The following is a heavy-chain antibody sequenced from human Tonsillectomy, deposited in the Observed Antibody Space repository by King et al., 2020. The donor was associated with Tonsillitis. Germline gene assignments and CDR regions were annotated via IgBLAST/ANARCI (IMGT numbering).Heavy chain of an antibody. J-gene: IGHJ4*02. CDR3: AREKPGTTYFDY. Sequence: HVQLVESGAEVKKPGASVKVSCKASGYTFTSNHIHWVRQAPGQGLEWMGTIYGGGSTIYAQKFQDTVTMTRDTSTSTVYMDLSSLKSDDTAVYYCAREKPGTTYFDYWGQGTLFTVS. D-gene: IGHD1-1*01. CDR2: IYGGGST. V-gene: IGHV1-46*01. CDR1: GYTFTSNH.